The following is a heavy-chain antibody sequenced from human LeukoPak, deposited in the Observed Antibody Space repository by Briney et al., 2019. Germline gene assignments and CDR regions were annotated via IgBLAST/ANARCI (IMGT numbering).Heavy chain of an antibody. CDR3: AKDLGWNYFDY. D-gene: IGHD6-19*01. J-gene: IGHJ4*02. CDR1: GFTFSSYG. V-gene: IGHV3-30*18. Sequence: PGGSLRLSCAASGFTFSSYGMHWVRQAPGKGLEWVAVISYDGSNKYYADSVKGRFTISRDNSKNTLYLQMNSLRAEDTAVYYCAKDLGWNYFDYWGQGTLVTVSS. CDR2: ISYDGSNK.